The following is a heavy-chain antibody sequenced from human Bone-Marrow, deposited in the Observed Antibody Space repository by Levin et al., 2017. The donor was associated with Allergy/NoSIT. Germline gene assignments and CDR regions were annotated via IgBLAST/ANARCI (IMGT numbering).Heavy chain of an antibody. V-gene: IGHV3-64D*06. CDR3: VRTSGSFDY. J-gene: IGHJ4*02. CDR2: INSDGRST. D-gene: IGHD3/OR15-3a*01. Sequence: PGGSPRLSCSASGFTFNYYAMHWVRQAPGKGLEYVSIINSDGRSTYYADSVKGRFTISRDNSKNTLYLQMSSLRTEDTAVYYCVRTSGSFDYWGQGTLVTVSS. CDR1: GFTFNYYA.